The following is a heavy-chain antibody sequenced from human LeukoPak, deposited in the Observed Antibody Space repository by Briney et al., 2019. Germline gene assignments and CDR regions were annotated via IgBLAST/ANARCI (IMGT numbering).Heavy chain of an antibody. J-gene: IGHJ4*02. CDR2: ISSSGSTI. CDR3: ARGLAYCGGDCYRALDY. CDR1: GLTFSGYE. V-gene: IGHV3-48*03. Sequence: GGSLRLSCAASGLTFSGYEMNWVRQAPGKGLEWVSYISSSGSTIYYADSVKGRFTISRDNAKNSLYLQMNSLRDEDTAVYYCARGLAYCGGDCYRALDYWGQGILVTVSS. D-gene: IGHD2-21*02.